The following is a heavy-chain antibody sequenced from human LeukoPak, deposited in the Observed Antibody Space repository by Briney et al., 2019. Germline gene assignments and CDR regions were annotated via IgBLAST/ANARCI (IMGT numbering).Heavy chain of an antibody. J-gene: IGHJ6*04. Sequence: PSETLSLTCTVSGGSISSGGYYWSWIRQHPGKGLEWIGYIYYSGSTYYNPSLKSRVTISVDTSKNQFSLKLSSVTAADTAVYYCARADVLTGYYRTSYYGMDVWGKGTTVTVPS. CDR3: ARADVLTGYYRTSYYGMDV. CDR1: GGSISSGGYY. CDR2: IYYSGST. D-gene: IGHD3-9*01. V-gene: IGHV4-31*03.